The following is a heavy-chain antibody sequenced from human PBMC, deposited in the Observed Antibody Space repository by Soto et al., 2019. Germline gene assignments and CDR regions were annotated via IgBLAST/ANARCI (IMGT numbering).Heavy chain of an antibody. CDR3: ARERSAAGTGWFDP. CDR2: MNPNSGNT. Sequence: QVQLVQSGAEVKKPGASVKVSCKASGYTFTSYDINWVRQATGQGLEWMGWMNPNSGNTGYAQKFQRRVTMTTNTTMSRAYMELSSLRSEAAAVYYCARERSAAGTGWFDPWGQGTLVTVSS. V-gene: IGHV1-8*01. J-gene: IGHJ5*02. CDR1: GYTFTSYD. D-gene: IGHD6-13*01.